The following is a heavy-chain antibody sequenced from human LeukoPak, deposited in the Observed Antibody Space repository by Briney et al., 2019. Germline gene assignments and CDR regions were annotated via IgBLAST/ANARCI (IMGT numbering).Heavy chain of an antibody. CDR2: IWYDGTKK. Sequence: PGRSLRLSCAASGFTLCSYGMHWARNAPGKGLEWGAVIWYDGTKKYYADSVKGRVTVSRDNSKNTLYLQMNSLRDEDTAVYYCARANYDDSSGYQSLYYFDYWGQGTLVTVPS. CDR1: GFTLCSYG. CDR3: ARANYDDSSGYQSLYYFDY. J-gene: IGHJ4*02. D-gene: IGHD3-22*01. V-gene: IGHV3-33*01.